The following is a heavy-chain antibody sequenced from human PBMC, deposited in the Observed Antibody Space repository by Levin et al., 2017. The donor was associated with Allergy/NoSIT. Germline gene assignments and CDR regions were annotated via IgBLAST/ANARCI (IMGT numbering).Heavy chain of an antibody. CDR1: GFTFSSYG. CDR2: ISYDGSNK. CDR3: AKDLSSLGVFDY. Sequence: GESLKISCAASGFTFSSYGMHWVRQAPGKGLEWVAVISYDGSNKYYADSVKGRFTISRDNSKNTLYLQMNSLRAEDTAVYYCAKDLSSLGVFDYWGQGTLVTVSS. J-gene: IGHJ4*02. V-gene: IGHV3-30*18. D-gene: IGHD2-2*01.